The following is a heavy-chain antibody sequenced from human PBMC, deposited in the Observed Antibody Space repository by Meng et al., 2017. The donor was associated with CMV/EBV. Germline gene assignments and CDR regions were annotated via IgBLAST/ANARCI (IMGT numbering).Heavy chain of an antibody. D-gene: IGHD3/OR15-3a*01. V-gene: IGHV5-51*01. J-gene: IGHJ5*02. CDR1: GYSFTSDW. CDR2: TYPGDSDT. Sequence: SCNGSGYSFTSDWLGWVRQMPGKGLEWMGSTYPGDSDTRSSPSSQGQVTISADQSISTAYLQWSSLKASDTAMYYCARRIGQFDPWGQGTLVTVSS. CDR3: ARRIGQFDP.